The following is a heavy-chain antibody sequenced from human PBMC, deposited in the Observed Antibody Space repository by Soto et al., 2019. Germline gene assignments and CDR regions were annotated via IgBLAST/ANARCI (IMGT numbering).Heavy chain of an antibody. CDR3: AKVRSALNYFDY. J-gene: IGHJ4*02. CDR1: GFTFSSYA. CDR2: ISGSGGST. Sequence: GGSLRLCCAASGFTFSSYAMSWVRQAPGKGLEWVSAISGSGGSTYYADSVKGRFTISRDNSKNTLYLQMNSLRAEDTAVYYCAKVRSALNYFDYWGQGTLVTVSS. V-gene: IGHV3-23*01.